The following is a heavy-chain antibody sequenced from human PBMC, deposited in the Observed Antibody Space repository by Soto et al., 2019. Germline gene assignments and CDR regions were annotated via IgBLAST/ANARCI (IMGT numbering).Heavy chain of an antibody. V-gene: IGHV3-15*07. CDR2: IKSKTDGGTT. Sequence: GGSLRLSCAASGFTFSNAWMNWVRQAPGKGLEWVGRIKSKTDGGTTDYAAPVKGRFTISRDDSKNTLYLQMNSLKTEDTAVYYCTTVFVVVVAATLGFGGQGTLVTVSS. CDR3: TTVFVVVVAATLGF. CDR1: GFTFSNAW. D-gene: IGHD2-15*01. J-gene: IGHJ4*02.